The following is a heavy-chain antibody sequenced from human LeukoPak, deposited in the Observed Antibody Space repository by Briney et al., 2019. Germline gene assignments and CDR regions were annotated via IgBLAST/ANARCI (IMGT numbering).Heavy chain of an antibody. Sequence: GGSLRLSCAASGFTFSSYSMHWVRQAPGKGLEWVSSISSNSSYIYYADSVKGRFTISRDNAKNSLYLQMNSLRAEDTAVYYCARDSRGVRGAPDYWGQGTLVTVSS. CDR1: GFTFSSYS. CDR3: ARDSRGVRGAPDY. V-gene: IGHV3-21*01. CDR2: ISSNSSYI. D-gene: IGHD3-10*01. J-gene: IGHJ4*02.